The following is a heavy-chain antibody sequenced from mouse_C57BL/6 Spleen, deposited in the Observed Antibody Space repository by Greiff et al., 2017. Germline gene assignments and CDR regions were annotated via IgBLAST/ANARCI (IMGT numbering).Heavy chain of an antibody. V-gene: IGHV1-54*01. J-gene: IGHJ3*01. Sequence: VMLVESGAELVRPGTSVKVSCKASGYAFTNYLIEWVKQRPGQGLEWIGGINPGSGGTNYNEKFKGKATLTADKSSSTAYMQLSSLTSEDSAVYFCARGGDGNYGPAWFAYWGQGTLVTVSA. CDR1: GYAFTNYL. CDR2: INPGSGGT. CDR3: ARGGDGNYGPAWFAY. D-gene: IGHD2-1*01.